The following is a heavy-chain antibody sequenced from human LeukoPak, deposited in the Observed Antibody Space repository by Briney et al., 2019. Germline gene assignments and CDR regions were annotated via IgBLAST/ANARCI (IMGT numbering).Heavy chain of an antibody. CDR2: IYYSGST. D-gene: IGHD3-10*01. J-gene: IGHJ4*02. V-gene: IGHV4-39*01. CDR1: GGSISSNSYY. Sequence: KASETLSLTCAVSGGSISSNSYYWGWIRQPPWKGLEWIGSIYYSGSTYYNPSLKSRVTISVDTSKNQFSLKLSSVTAADTAVYYCARTRYYYNSRSYGAPYYFDYWGQGTLVTVSS. CDR3: ARTRYYYNSRSYGAPYYFDY.